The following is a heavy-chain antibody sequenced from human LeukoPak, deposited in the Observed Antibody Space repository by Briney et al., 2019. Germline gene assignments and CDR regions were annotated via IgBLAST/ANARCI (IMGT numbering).Heavy chain of an antibody. D-gene: IGHD3-22*01. CDR3: ASYYDSSGYYPDAFDI. CDR2: IYYSGST. Sequence: SETLSLTCTVSGGSISSYYWSWIRQPPGKGLEWIGYIYYSGSTNYNPSLKSRVTISVDTSKNQFSLKLSSVTAADTAVYYCASYYDSSGYYPDAFDIWGQGTMVTVPS. V-gene: IGHV4-59*01. CDR1: GGSISSYY. J-gene: IGHJ3*02.